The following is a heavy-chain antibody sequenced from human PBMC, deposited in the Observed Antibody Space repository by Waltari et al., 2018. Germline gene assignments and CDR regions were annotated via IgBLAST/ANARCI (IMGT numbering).Heavy chain of an antibody. CDR3: AKDRDSSGWYRFDY. V-gene: IGHV3-23*01. CDR1: GFTFSTHA. CDR2: ISGSGGST. J-gene: IGHJ4*02. Sequence: EVQLLESGGGLVQPGGSLRLSCAASGFTFSTHARNWVRQGPGKGLEWVSVISGSGGSTYYADSVKGRFAISRDNSKNTLYLQMNSLRAEDTAVYYCAKDRDSSGWYRFDYWGQGTLVTVSS. D-gene: IGHD6-19*01.